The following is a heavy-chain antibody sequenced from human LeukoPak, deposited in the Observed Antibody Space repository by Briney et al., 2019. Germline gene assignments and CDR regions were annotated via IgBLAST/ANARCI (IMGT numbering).Heavy chain of an antibody. CDR2: IGSSSSYI. J-gene: IGHJ5*02. CDR3: ARDENYYDSSRYPNWFDP. D-gene: IGHD3-22*01. Sequence: GGSLRVYCAASGFTFSSYSMNWVRQAPGKGLEWVSSIGSSSSYIYYADSVKGRFTISRDNAKNSLYLQMNSLRAEDTAVYYCARDENYYDSSRYPNWFDPWGQGTLVTVSS. V-gene: IGHV3-21*01. CDR1: GFTFSSYS.